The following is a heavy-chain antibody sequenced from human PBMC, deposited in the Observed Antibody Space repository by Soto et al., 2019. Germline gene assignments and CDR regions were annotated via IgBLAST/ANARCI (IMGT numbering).Heavy chain of an antibody. V-gene: IGHV3-23*01. CDR1: GFTFSSYA. D-gene: IGHD2-2*01. Sequence: GGSLRLSCAASGFTFSSYAMSWVRQAPGKGLEWVSAISGSGGITYYADSVKGRFTISRDNSKNTLYLQMNSLRAEDTAVYYCAKYCSSTSCYDMDVWGQGTTVTVSS. CDR2: ISGSGGIT. J-gene: IGHJ6*02. CDR3: AKYCSSTSCYDMDV.